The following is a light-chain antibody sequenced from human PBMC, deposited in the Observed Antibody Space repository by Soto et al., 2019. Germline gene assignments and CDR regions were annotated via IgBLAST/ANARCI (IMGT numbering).Light chain of an antibody. CDR1: QSISSW. CDR2: DAS. V-gene: IGKV1-5*01. J-gene: IGKJ1*01. CDR3: QQYNSYRT. Sequence: DIRMTQSPSTLSSTAGDRVTITCLASQSISSWLAWYQHKPGKAPKLLIYDASNLDSGVPSRFSGSGSGTEFSLTISNLQPDDCATYYCQQYNSYRTFGQGTKVAIK.